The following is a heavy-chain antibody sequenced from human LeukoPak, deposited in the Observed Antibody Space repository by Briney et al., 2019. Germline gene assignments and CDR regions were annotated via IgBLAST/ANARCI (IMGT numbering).Heavy chain of an antibody. CDR1: GYSFTSYW. V-gene: IGHV5-51*01. D-gene: IGHD6-13*01. J-gene: IGHJ4*02. CDR2: IYPGDSDT. Sequence: SGESLKISCKGSGYSFTSYWIGWVRQMPGKGLEWMGIIYPGDSDTRYSPSFQGQVTISADKSISTAYLQWSSLKASDTAMYYCARLPQAFLAAAGRLYYFDYWGQGTLVTVSS. CDR3: ARLPQAFLAAAGRLYYFDY.